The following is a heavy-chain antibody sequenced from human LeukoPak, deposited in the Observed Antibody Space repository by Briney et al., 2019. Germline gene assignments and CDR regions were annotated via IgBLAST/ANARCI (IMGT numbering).Heavy chain of an antibody. J-gene: IGHJ4*02. CDR2: INPNSGDT. CDR1: GYTFTGYY. V-gene: IGHV1-2*02. CDR3: ARDKSGNSGWYSYFDY. D-gene: IGHD6-19*01. Sequence: ASVKVSCKASGYTFTGYYMHWVRQAPGQGLEWMGWINPNSGDTNYAKKFQGRGTMTRDTSISTAYMELSRLRSDDTAVYYCARDKSGNSGWYSYFDYWGQGTLVTVSS.